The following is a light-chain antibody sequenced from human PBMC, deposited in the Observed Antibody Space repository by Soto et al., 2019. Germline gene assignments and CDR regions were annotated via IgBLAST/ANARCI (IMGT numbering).Light chain of an antibody. CDR3: HQYNSWPRGT. V-gene: IGKV3-15*01. J-gene: IGKJ3*01. CDR2: GAS. CDR1: QSVNLN. Sequence: EIMMTQSPGTLSLSPGEGATLSCTASQSVNLNLAWYQQKPGQPPRLLLYGASTRTTGISVRFRVSGSGTEFTLTISSLQSEDAAVYYCHQYNSWPRGTFGPGTKVEIK.